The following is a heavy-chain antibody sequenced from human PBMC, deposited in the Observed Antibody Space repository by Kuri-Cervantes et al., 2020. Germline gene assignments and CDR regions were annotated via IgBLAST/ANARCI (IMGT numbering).Heavy chain of an antibody. CDR3: ARGPTGGYSFDY. J-gene: IGHJ4*02. CDR2: INHSGST. V-gene: IGHV4-34*01. Sequence: GSLRLSCAVYGGSFSGYYWSWIRQPPGKGLEWIGEINHSGSTNYNPSLKSRVTISVDTSKNQFSLKLSSVTAADTAVYYCARGPTGGYSFDYWGQGTLVTDSS. D-gene: IGHD2-2*03. CDR1: GGSFSGYY.